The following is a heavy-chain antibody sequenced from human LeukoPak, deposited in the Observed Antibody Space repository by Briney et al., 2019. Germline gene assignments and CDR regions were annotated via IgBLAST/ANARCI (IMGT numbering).Heavy chain of an antibody. CDR1: GGTFSSYA. Sequence: ASVKVSCKASGGTFSSYAISWVRQAPGQGLEWMGGIIPIFGTANYAQKFQGRVTITADESTSTAYMELSSLRSEDTAVYYCARVAGRYYGSGSPDVWGKGTTVTVSS. V-gene: IGHV1-69*13. CDR3: ARVAGRYYGSGSPDV. D-gene: IGHD3-10*01. CDR2: IIPIFGTA. J-gene: IGHJ6*04.